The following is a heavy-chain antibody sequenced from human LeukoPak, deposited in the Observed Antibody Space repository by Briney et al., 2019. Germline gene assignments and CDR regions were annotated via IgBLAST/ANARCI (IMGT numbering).Heavy chain of an antibody. CDR2: ISSSSSYI. J-gene: IGHJ4*02. V-gene: IGHV3-21*01. CDR1: GFTFSSYS. Sequence: GGSLRLSCAASGFTFSSYSMNWVRQAPGKGLEWVSSISSSSSYIYYADSVKGRFTISRDNAKNSLYLQMNSLRAEDTAVYYCARGNGYKGKRNDYWGQGTLVTVSS. D-gene: IGHD5-24*01. CDR3: ARGNGYKGKRNDY.